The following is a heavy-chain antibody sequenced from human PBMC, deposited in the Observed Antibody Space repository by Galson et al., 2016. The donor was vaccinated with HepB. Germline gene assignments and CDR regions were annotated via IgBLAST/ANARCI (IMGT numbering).Heavy chain of an antibody. CDR2: ISSGAGTT. J-gene: IGHJ4*02. V-gene: IGHV3-11*04. CDR3: ARRERFGDY. CDR1: GFTFSDYY. Sequence: SLRLSCAASGFTFSDYYMSWIRQAPGKGLEWVSYISSGAGTTYYADSVKGRFTSSRDNAKNTLYLQMNSLRAEDTAVYYCARRERFGDYWGQGTLVTVSS. D-gene: IGHD1-1*01.